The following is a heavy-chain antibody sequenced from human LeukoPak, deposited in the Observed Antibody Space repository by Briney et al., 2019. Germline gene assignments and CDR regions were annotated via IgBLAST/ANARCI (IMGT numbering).Heavy chain of an antibody. V-gene: IGHV3-30*04. D-gene: IGHD3-10*01. CDR1: GFTFISYA. Sequence: GGSLRVSCVASGFTFISYAIHWVRQAPGRGLEWVAVISYDGSNKYYADSVRGRFTLCRDNSQKTLYLQMRSLKAENTAMYYCARDDLPHFYGSGNYSKNAFDFWGQGTMVTVSS. J-gene: IGHJ3*01. CDR2: ISYDGSNK. CDR3: ARDDLPHFYGSGNYSKNAFDF.